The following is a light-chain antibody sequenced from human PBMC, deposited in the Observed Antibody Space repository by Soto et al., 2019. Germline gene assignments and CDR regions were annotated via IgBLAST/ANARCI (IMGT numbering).Light chain of an antibody. CDR2: EGS. V-gene: IGLV2-23*01. CDR1: SSDVGSYNL. CDR3: CSYAGSHVV. Sequence: QSALTQPASVSGSPGQSITISCTGTSSDVGSYNLVSWYQQHPGKAPKLMIYEGSKRPSGVSNRFSGSKSVNTASLTISGLQAEDEADYYCCSYAGSHVVFGGGTQLTVL. J-gene: IGLJ2*01.